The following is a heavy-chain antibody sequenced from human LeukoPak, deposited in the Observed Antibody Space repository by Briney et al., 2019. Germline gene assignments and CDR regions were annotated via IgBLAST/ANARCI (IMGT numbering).Heavy chain of an antibody. CDR2: IYYSGST. V-gene: IGHV4-39*01. J-gene: IGHJ5*02. D-gene: IGHD2-15*01. Sequence: SETLSLTCTVSGGSISSSYYYWGWTRQPPGKGLEWIGSIYYSGSTYYNPSLKSRVTISVDTSKNQFSLKLSSVTAADTAVYYCANQVATSLKNWFDPWGQGTLVTVSS. CDR3: ANQVATSLKNWFDP. CDR1: GGSISSSYYY.